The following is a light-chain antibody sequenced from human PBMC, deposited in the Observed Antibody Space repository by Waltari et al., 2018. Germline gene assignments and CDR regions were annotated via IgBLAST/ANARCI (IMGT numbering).Light chain of an antibody. V-gene: IGLV2-11*01. Sequence: QSALTQPRSVSGSPGQSVTISCTGTSGDVGDYNYVSWYQEQPGKAPRLTIYDVSERPSGVPGRFSASKSGKTASLTISGLQAEDEGSYHCCSRAGSSVVFGGGTKLTVL. CDR2: DVS. CDR1: SGDVGDYNY. J-gene: IGLJ2*01. CDR3: CSRAGSSVV.